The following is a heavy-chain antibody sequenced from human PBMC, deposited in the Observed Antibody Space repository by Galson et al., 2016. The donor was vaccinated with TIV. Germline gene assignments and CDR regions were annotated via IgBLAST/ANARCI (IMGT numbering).Heavy chain of an antibody. CDR1: GGSMSSHY. CDR3: AGESPSYYASGTNYRSYHYAMDV. V-gene: IGHV4-59*11. J-gene: IGHJ6*02. D-gene: IGHD3-10*01. CDR2: VYYSGST. Sequence: SETLSLTCFVSGGSMSSHYWSWIRQPPGKGLEWIGYVYYSGSTNYNPSLKSRVTISIYASKNQFSLGLYSVTAADTAVYYCAGESPSYYASGTNYRSYHYAMDVWGQGTTVTVSS.